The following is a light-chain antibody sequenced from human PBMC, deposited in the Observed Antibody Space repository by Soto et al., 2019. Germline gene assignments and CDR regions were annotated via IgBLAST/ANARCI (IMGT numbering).Light chain of an antibody. V-gene: IGKV1-5*01. CDR3: QQYDISSGT. J-gene: IGKJ1*01. CDR2: DAS. CDR1: QSIGVW. Sequence: DIQMTQSPSTLSSSVGDRVTITCRASQSIGVWLAWYQQKPGRAPKLLIYDASTLQRGVPSRFSGSGSGTEFTLNIISLQPEDFATYYCQQYDISSGTFGQGTKVEIK.